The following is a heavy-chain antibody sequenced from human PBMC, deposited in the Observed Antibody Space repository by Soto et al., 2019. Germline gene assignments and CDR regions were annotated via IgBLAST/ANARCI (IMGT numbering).Heavy chain of an antibody. V-gene: IGHV1-46*01. CDR2: INPSGGST. D-gene: IGHD3-3*01. CDR1: GYTFTSYY. J-gene: IGHJ4*02. CDR3: ARDRITIFGVAMPQHFDY. Sequence: ASVKVSCKASGYTFTSYYMHWVRQAPGQGLEWIGIINPSGGSTSYAQKFKGRVTMTRDTSTSTVYMELSSLRSADTAVYYCARDRITIFGVAMPQHFDYWGQGTLVTVS.